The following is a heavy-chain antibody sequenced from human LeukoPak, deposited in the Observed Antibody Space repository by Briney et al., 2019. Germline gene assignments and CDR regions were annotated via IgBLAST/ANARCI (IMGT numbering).Heavy chain of an antibody. CDR1: GYTFTSYG. V-gene: IGHV1-18*01. CDR2: ISAYNGNT. D-gene: IGHD6-19*01. CDR3: AREGKIAVAGTPWFGP. J-gene: IGHJ5*02. Sequence: ASVKVSCKASGYTFTSYGISWVRQAPGQGLEWMGWISAYNGNTNYAQKLQGRVTMTTDTSTSTAYMELRSLRSDDTAVYYCAREGKIAVAGTPWFGPWGQGTLVTVSS.